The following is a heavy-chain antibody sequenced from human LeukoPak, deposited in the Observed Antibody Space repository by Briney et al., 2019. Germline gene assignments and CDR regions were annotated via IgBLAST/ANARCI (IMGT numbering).Heavy chain of an antibody. Sequence: PGGSLRLSCAASGFTFSSYAMSWVRQTPGKGLEWVSSISGNAKNTYYADSVKGRFTISRDNSKNTMYLQMNSLRTGGTAVYYCAKETYYDILTASGNWFDPWGQGTLVTVSS. J-gene: IGHJ5*02. D-gene: IGHD3-9*01. CDR2: ISGNAKNT. V-gene: IGHV3-23*01. CDR3: AKETYYDILTASGNWFDP. CDR1: GFTFSSYA.